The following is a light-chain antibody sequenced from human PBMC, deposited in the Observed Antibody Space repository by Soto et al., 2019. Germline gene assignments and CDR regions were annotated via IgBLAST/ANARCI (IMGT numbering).Light chain of an antibody. CDR3: GTWDSSLSTVV. CDR2: DNN. J-gene: IGLJ2*01. V-gene: IGLV1-51*01. Sequence: QSVLTQPPSVSAAPGQKVTIICSGSNSNIGNNYASWYQQLPGTAPKLLIYDNNRRPSGIPDRFSGSKSGTSATLGITGLQTGDEADYYCGTWDSSLSTVVFGGGTKLTVL. CDR1: NSNIGNNY.